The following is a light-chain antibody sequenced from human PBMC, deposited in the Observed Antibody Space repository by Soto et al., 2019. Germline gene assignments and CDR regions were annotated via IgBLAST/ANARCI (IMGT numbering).Light chain of an antibody. V-gene: IGKV1-39*01. Sequence: DIQMTQSPSSLSASVGDRVTITCRASQIISTYLTWYQQKPGRAPKVLISVASNLESGVPSRFSGSGSGTEFTLTISSLQPEDSATYYCQQSSSLLWTFGQGTKVEIK. CDR1: QIISTY. CDR3: QQSSSLLWT. J-gene: IGKJ1*01. CDR2: VAS.